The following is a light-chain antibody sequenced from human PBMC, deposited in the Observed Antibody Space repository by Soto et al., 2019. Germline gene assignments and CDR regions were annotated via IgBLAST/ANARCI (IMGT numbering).Light chain of an antibody. CDR2: SND. Sequence: QSVLTQPPSASGTPGQRVIISCSGRSSNIGANPVNWYQQLPGMAPTVLIYSNDQRPSGVPDRFSGSKSGTSASLAISGLQSEDEADYYCATWDDSVYGPVFGGGTKLTVL. J-gene: IGLJ2*01. V-gene: IGLV1-44*01. CDR3: ATWDDSVYGPV. CDR1: SSNIGANP.